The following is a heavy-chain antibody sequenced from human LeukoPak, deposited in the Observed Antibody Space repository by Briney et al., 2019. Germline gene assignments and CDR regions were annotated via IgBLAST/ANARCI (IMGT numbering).Heavy chain of an antibody. CDR2: IYHSGST. CDR1: GGPISSGDYY. D-gene: IGHD3-3*01. J-gene: IGHJ5*02. V-gene: IGHV4-30-2*01. CDR3: ARGRSVYDFWSGYQYWFDP. Sequence: SETLSLTCTVSGGPISSGDYYWSWICQPPGKGLEWIGYIYHSGSTYYNPSLKSRVTISVDRSKNQFSLKLSSVTAADTAVYYCARGRSVYDFWSGYQYWFDPWGQGTLVTVSS.